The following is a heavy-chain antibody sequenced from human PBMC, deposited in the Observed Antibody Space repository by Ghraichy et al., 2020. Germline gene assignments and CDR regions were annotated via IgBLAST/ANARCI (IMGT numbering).Heavy chain of an antibody. CDR3: ARVSGYNWFDC. CDR1: GFTCSKSW. CDR2: INSDGSST. Sequence: GGSLRLSCAASGFTCSKSWIRWVRPAPGKGRVWVSRINSDGSSTNYADSVTGRFTISRDNAKNTLYLQMNSLRAEDTAVYYCARVSGYNWFDCWGQGTLVTGSS. J-gene: IGHJ4*02. V-gene: IGHV3-74*01. D-gene: IGHD5-24*01.